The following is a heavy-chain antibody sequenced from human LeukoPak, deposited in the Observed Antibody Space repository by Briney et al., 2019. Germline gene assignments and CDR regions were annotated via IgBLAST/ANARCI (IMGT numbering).Heavy chain of an antibody. CDR2: IYTSGST. J-gene: IGHJ5*02. CDR1: GGSISSYY. CDR3: AREGAPIVLMMYDVVGWFDP. Sequence: SETLSLTCTVSGGSISSYYWSWIRQPAGKGLEWIGRIYTSGSTNYNPSLKSRVTMSVDTSKNQFSLKLSSVTAADTAVYYCAREGAPIVLMMYDVVGWFDPWGQGTLVTVSS. D-gene: IGHD2-8*01. V-gene: IGHV4-4*07.